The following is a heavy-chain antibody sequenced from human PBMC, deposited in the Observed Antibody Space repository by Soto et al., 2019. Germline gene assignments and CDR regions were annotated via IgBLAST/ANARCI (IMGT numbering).Heavy chain of an antibody. J-gene: IGHJ4*02. Sequence: QVQLVESGGGLVEPGGSLRLSCAASGFTFSDYYMRWIRQAPGKGLEWVSHISSSGDSIYYADSVGGRFTISRDNAKSSLYLQMNSLRAEDAAVYYCVRSFTWYSEADYWGQGTLVTVSS. CDR1: GFTFSDYY. CDR3: VRSFTWYSEADY. V-gene: IGHV3-11*01. CDR2: ISSSGDSI. D-gene: IGHD6-13*01.